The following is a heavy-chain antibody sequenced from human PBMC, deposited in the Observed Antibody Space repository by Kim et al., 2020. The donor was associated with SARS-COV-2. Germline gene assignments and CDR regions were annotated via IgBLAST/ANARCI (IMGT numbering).Heavy chain of an antibody. D-gene: IGHD6-13*01. Sequence: STIYYADSVKGRFTISRDNAKNSLYRQMNSLRAEDTAVYYCATQQHRINYWGQGTLVTVSS. CDR2: STI. V-gene: IGHV3-11*04. CDR3: ATQQHRINY. J-gene: IGHJ4*02.